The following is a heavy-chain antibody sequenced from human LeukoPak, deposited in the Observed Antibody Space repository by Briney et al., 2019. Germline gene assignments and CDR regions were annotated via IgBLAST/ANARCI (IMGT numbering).Heavy chain of an antibody. CDR3: ARGSPNYFDY. CDR2: ISSSSSYI. V-gene: IGHV3-21*01. Sequence: GGSLRLSCAASGFTFSSYNMNWVRQAPGKGLEWVSSISSSSSYIYYADSVKGRFTISRDNAKNSLYLQINSLRAEDTAVYYRARGSPNYFDYWGQGTLVTVSS. CDR1: GFTFSSYN. J-gene: IGHJ4*02.